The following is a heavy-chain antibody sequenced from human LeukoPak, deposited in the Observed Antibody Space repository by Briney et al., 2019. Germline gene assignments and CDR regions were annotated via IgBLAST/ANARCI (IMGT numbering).Heavy chain of an antibody. Sequence: GRSLRLSCAASGFTFDDYAMHWVRQAPGKGLEWVSLISGDGDSTYYADSVKGRFTISRDNSKNSLYLQMNSLRTEDTALYYCAKDLIEINYGGNSHSSYWGQGTLVTVSS. CDR2: ISGDGDST. V-gene: IGHV3-43*02. D-gene: IGHD4-23*01. J-gene: IGHJ4*02. CDR3: AKDLIEINYGGNSHSSY. CDR1: GFTFDDYA.